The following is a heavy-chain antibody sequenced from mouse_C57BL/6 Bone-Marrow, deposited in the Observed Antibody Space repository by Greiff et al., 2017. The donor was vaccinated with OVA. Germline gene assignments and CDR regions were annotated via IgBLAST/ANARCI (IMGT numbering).Heavy chain of an antibody. D-gene: IGHD1-1*01. CDR3: TYYGSSRYFDV. CDR1: GFNIKEDY. CDR2: IDPENGDT. Sequence: VQLQQSGAELVRPGASVKLSCTASGFNIKEDYMHWVKQRPEQGLEWIGWIDPENGDTEYASKFQGKATITADTSSNTAYLQLSSLTSEDTAVYYCTYYGSSRYFDVWGTGTTVTVSS. J-gene: IGHJ1*03. V-gene: IGHV14-4*01.